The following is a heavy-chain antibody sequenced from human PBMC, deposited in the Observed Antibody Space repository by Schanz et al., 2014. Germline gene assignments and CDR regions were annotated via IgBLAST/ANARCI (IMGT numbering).Heavy chain of an antibody. D-gene: IGHD1-26*01. V-gene: IGHV1-2*02. J-gene: IGHJ4*02. CDR2: INPNSGGT. CDR3: ARDRDQWDGNYLDY. Sequence: QVQLVQSGAEVKKPGASVKVSCKASGYTFAVYYIHWVRQAPGQGLEFMGWINPNSGGTTYAQKFQGRVTMTRDTSISTGYMELRSLTSDDSAVYYCARDRDQWDGNYLDYWGQGTLVTVSS. CDR1: GYTFAVYY.